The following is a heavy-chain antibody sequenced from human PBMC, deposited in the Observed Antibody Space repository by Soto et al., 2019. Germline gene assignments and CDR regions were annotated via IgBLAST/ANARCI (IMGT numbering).Heavy chain of an antibody. V-gene: IGHV1-69*02. Sequence: QVQLVQSGAEVKKPGSSVKVSCKASGGTFSSYTISWVRQAPGQGLEWMGRIIPILGIANYPQKFQGRVTMTDDKCTSTAYMEESSLSSKDTAVYYCASCVRIQPYYYYYMDGWGKGTTVTVSS. J-gene: IGHJ6*03. CDR1: GGTFSSYT. CDR3: ASCVRIQPYYYYYMDG. CDR2: IIPILGIA. D-gene: IGHD5-18*01.